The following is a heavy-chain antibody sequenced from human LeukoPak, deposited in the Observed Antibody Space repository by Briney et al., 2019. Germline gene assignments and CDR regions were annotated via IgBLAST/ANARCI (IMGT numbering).Heavy chain of an antibody. CDR1: GFTFSSYA. CDR2: ISGSGGST. V-gene: IGHV3-23*01. D-gene: IGHD3-10*01. CDR3: ARDHSGTPDS. J-gene: IGHJ4*02. Sequence: GGSLRLSCAASGFTFSSYAMSWVRQAPGKGLEWVSAISGSGGSTYYADSVKGRFTISRDNSKNTLYLQMDSLRVEDTAVYSCARDHSGTPDSWGQGTRVTVSS.